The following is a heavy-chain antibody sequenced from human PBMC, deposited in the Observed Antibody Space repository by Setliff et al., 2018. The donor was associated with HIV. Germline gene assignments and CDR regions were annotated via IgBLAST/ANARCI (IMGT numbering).Heavy chain of an antibody. CDR2: IYYTGTT. V-gene: IGHV4-61*05. D-gene: IGHD1-26*01. CDR1: GGSISSSSYY. CDR3: ARGQPQGGGTYWSAFDI. Sequence: SETLSLTCTVSGGSISSSSYYWGWIRQPPGKGLEWIGYIYYTGTTNYNPSFKSRVTISLDTSKTQFSLKLNSVTAADTAVYYCARGQPQGGGTYWSAFDIWGQGTMVTVSS. J-gene: IGHJ3*02.